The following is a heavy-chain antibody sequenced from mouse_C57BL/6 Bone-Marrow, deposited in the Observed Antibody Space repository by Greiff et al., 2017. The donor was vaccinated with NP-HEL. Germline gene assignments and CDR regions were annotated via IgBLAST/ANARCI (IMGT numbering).Heavy chain of an antibody. V-gene: IGHV1-26*01. J-gene: IGHJ2*01. Sequence: EVQLQQSGPELVKPGASVKLSCKASGYTFTDYYMNWVKQSPGQSLEWIGDINPNNGGTSYNQKFKGKATLTVDKSSSTAYMELRSLTSEDSAVYYCARGVNDEGIEYWGQGTPLTASS. CDR3: ARGVNDEGIEY. CDR1: GYTFTDYY. D-gene: IGHD2-12*01. CDR2: INPNNGGT.